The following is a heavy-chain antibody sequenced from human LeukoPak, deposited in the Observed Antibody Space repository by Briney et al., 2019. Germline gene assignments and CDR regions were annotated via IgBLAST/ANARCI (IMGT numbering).Heavy chain of an antibody. Sequence: PSETLSLTCTVSGGSISSSSYYWGWIRQPPGKGLEWIGEINHSGSTNYNPSLKSRVTISVDTSKNQFSLKLSSVTAADTAVYYCARVASPGGLRRMYFDYWGQGTLVTVSS. CDR1: GGSISSSSYY. J-gene: IGHJ4*02. V-gene: IGHV4-39*07. D-gene: IGHD4-17*01. CDR3: ARVASPGGLRRMYFDY. CDR2: INHSGST.